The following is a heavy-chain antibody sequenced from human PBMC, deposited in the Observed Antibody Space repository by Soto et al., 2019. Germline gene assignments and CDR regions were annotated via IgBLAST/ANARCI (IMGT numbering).Heavy chain of an antibody. J-gene: IGHJ5*02. CDR1: GFTFSSHA. D-gene: IGHD5-18*01. Sequence: PGGSLRLSCVASGFTFSSHAMTWVRQAPGKGLEWVSDITGSGGNTHYADSVKGRFTISRDNSKNTLYLQMNSLRAEDTAVYYCAKSDTALSYGFDPWGQGTLVTVSS. V-gene: IGHV3-23*01. CDR2: ITGSGGNT. CDR3: AKSDTALSYGFDP.